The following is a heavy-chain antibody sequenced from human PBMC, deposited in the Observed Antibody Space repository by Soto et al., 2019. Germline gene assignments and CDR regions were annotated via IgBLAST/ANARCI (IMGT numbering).Heavy chain of an antibody. Sequence: GGSLRLSCEVSGFTFSNYGMNWVRQAPGKGLEWVSYISDSSGSIYYADSVKGRFTISRDNAKNSMTLLMNSLRVEDTARYYCARGGYASSYHIDYWGQGTLVTVSS. CDR3: ARGGYASSYHIDY. CDR2: ISDSSGSI. D-gene: IGHD2-8*01. J-gene: IGHJ4*02. V-gene: IGHV3-48*01. CDR1: GFTFSNYG.